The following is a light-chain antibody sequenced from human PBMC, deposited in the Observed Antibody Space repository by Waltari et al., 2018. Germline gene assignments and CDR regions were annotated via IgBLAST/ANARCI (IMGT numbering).Light chain of an antibody. CDR3: QQFNTYPVP. J-gene: IGKJ3*01. CDR1: HSISTW. CDR2: EAS. Sequence: IQMTQSPSTLSASVGDRVTLTCRASHSISTWLAWDQQKPGKAPKLLIYEASSLANGVPTRFRGSGSEAEFTLTISSLQADDVAAYDGQQFNTYPVPFGRGTKVDIK. V-gene: IGKV1-5*03.